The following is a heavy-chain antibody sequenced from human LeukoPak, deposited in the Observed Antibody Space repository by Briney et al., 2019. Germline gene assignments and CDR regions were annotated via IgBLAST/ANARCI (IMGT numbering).Heavy chain of an antibody. Sequence: PGGSLRLSCAASGLIVSSNYMSWVRQTPGKGLEWVSVMYSGGSTYYADSVKGRFNISRDTSKNTLYLQTNSLRVEDTAVYYCARCKGTPFSGSYDYWGRGTLVTVSS. V-gene: IGHV3-53*01. CDR1: GLIVSSNY. CDR2: MYSGGST. CDR3: ARCKGTPFSGSYDY. J-gene: IGHJ4*02. D-gene: IGHD1-26*01.